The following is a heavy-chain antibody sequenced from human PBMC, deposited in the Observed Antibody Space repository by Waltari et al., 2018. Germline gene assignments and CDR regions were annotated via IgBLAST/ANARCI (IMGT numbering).Heavy chain of an antibody. V-gene: IGHV1-69*05. CDR2: IIPIFGTA. Sequence: QVQLVQSGAEVKKPGSSVKVSCKDSGGTYSSYAISWGRQAPGQGLEWMGVIIPIFGTANYAQKIQARVTITTDESTSTADMELSSLRSYDTAVYYCARGSPTFPGYWGQGTLVTVSS. CDR1: GGTYSSYA. D-gene: IGHD3-16*01. CDR3: ARGSPTFPGY. J-gene: IGHJ4*02.